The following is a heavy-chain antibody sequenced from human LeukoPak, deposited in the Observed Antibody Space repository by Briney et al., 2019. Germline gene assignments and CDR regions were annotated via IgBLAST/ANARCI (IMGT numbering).Heavy chain of an antibody. V-gene: IGHV4-38-2*02. CDR3: ARRGYYYDRSGAFDI. CDR2: IYHSGST. J-gene: IGHJ3*02. D-gene: IGHD3-22*01. CDR1: GYSISSGYY. Sequence: SETLSLTXTVSGYSISSGYYWGWIRQPPGKGLEWIGSIYHSGSTYYNPSLKSRVTISVDTSKNQFSLKLSSVTAADTAVYYCARRGYYYDRSGAFDIWGQGTMVTVSS.